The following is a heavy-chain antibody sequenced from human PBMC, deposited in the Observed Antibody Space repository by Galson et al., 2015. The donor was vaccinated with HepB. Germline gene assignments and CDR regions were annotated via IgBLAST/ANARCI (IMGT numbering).Heavy chain of an antibody. CDR3: ARGNLSGYYYGGWRDAFDI. D-gene: IGHD3-22*01. CDR2: ISHSGSA. V-gene: IGHV4-34*01. Sequence: QVQLQESGPGLVKPSETLSLTCAVYGGSFSGYYWTWIRQPQGKGLEWIGEISHSGSANYNPSLKSRVIILVDTSKNQISLKLNSVTAADTAVYYCARGNLSGYYYGGWRDAFDIWGQGTMVTVSS. CDR1: GGSFSGYY. J-gene: IGHJ3*02.